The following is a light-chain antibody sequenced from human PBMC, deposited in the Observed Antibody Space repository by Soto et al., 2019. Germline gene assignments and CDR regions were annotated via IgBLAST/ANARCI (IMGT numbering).Light chain of an antibody. CDR2: GVT. CDR3: SSFTSDRIYV. J-gene: IGLJ1*01. CDR1: HNDIGTYDY. V-gene: IGLV2-14*03. Sequence: QSALTQPTSVSGSPGQSITISCTGNHNDIGTYDYVSWYQQHPGRAPRLLIYGVTTRPSGISDRFSASKSGPTASLTISGLQPEDEADYYCSSFTSDRIYVFGPGTKVTVL.